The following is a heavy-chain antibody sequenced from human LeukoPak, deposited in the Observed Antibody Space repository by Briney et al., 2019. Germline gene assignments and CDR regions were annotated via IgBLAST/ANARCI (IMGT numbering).Heavy chain of an antibody. Sequence: TSETLSLTCAVSGGSISRHYWSWIRQSPGKGLEWLGYIYYSGSSNYNPSLKSRVTISADTSKNQFSLKLSSVTAADTAVYYCARVPRSYYYYYYMDVWGKGTTVTVSS. CDR1: GGSISRHY. CDR2: IYYSGSS. CDR3: ARVPRSYYYYYYMDV. J-gene: IGHJ6*03. V-gene: IGHV4-59*11.